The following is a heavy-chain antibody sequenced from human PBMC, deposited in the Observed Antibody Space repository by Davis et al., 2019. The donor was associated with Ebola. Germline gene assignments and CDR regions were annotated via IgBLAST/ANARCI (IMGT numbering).Heavy chain of an antibody. CDR3: ASSSSSYYYYYMDG. CDR1: GYTFTSYA. D-gene: IGHD6-6*01. V-gene: IGHV1-3*01. J-gene: IGHJ6*03. Sequence: ASVQVSCKASGYTFTSYAMHWVRQAPGQRLEWMGWINAGNGNTKYSQKFQGRVTITRDTSASTAYMELSSLRSEDTAVYYCASSSSSYYYYYMDGWGKGTTVTVSS. CDR2: INAGNGNT.